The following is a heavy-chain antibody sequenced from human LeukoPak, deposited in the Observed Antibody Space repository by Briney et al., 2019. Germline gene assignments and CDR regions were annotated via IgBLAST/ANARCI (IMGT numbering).Heavy chain of an antibody. D-gene: IGHD3-22*01. CDR1: GYTFSSYG. J-gene: IGHJ5*02. Sequence: GASVKVSCKASGYTFSSYGISWVRQAPGQGLEWMGWISAYNGNANYAQKLQGRVTMTTDTSTSTAYMELRSLRSDDTAVYYCARDGPRDYDSSGYYNWFDPWGQGTLVTVSS. CDR2: ISAYNGNA. V-gene: IGHV1-18*01. CDR3: ARDGPRDYDSSGYYNWFDP.